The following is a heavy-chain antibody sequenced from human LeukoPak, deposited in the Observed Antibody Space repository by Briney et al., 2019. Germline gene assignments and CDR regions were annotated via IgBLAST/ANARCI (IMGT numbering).Heavy chain of an antibody. CDR2: INPNSGGT. CDR3: ARVRNRSGWSDY. J-gene: IGHJ4*02. CDR1: GYTFTGYY. V-gene: IGHV1-2*02. D-gene: IGHD6-19*01. Sequence: ASVKVSCKASGYTFTGYYMHWVRQAPGQGLEWMGWINPNSGGTNYAQKFQGRVTMTRDTSISTAYMELSRLRSDDTAVYYCARVRNRSGWSDYWGQGTLVTVSS.